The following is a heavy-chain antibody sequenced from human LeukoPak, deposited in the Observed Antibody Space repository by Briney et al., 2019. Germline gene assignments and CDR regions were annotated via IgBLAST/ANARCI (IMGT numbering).Heavy chain of an antibody. Sequence: GGSLRLSCAASGFTFSSYSMNWVRQAPGKGLEWVSYISSSSSTIYYADSVKGRFTISRDNAKNSLYLQMNSLRAEDTAVYYCASDRSMHTIFGVVIHHYFDYWGQGTLVTVSS. CDR1: GFTFSSYS. V-gene: IGHV3-48*01. D-gene: IGHD3-3*01. CDR3: ASDRSMHTIFGVVIHHYFDY. J-gene: IGHJ4*02. CDR2: ISSSSSTI.